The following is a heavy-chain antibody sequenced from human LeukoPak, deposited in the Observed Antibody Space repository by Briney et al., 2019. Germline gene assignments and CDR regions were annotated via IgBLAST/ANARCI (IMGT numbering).Heavy chain of an antibody. CDR1: GSTFSSYE. J-gene: IGHJ4*02. CDR2: ISSSGSTI. V-gene: IGHV3-48*03. CDR3: ARGHDFGENFDY. Sequence: PGGSLRLSCAASGSTFSSYEMNWVRQAPGKGLEWVSYISSSGSTIYYADSVKGRFTISRDNAKNSLYLQMNSLRAEDTAVYYCARGHDFGENFDYWGQGTLVTVSS. D-gene: IGHD3-10*01.